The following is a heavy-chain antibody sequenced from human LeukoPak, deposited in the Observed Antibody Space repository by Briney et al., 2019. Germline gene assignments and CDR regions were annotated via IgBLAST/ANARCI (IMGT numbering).Heavy chain of an antibody. Sequence: TGGSLRLSCAASGFTFSSYSMNWVRQAPGKGLEWVSAITGTGGSTYYADSVKGRFTISRDNSKNTLYQQMNSLRAEDTAVYYCATRGYCSGTSCYAPQPWGQGTLVTVSS. J-gene: IGHJ5*02. CDR3: ATRGYCSGTSCYAPQP. D-gene: IGHD2-2*01. CDR2: ITGTGGST. CDR1: GFTFSSYS. V-gene: IGHV3-23*01.